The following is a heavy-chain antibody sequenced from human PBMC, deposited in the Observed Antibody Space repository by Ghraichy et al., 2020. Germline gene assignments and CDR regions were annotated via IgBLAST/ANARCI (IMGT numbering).Heavy chain of an antibody. Sequence: SETLSLTCTVSGGSISSYYWSWIRQPPGKGLEWIGYIYYSGSTNYNPSLKSRVTISVDTSKNQFSLKLSSVTAADTAVYYCARWGGYYYGSGRENIAVFDYWGQGTLVTVSS. CDR3: ARWGGYYYGSGRENIAVFDY. V-gene: IGHV4-59*01. J-gene: IGHJ4*02. D-gene: IGHD3-10*01. CDR1: GGSISSYY. CDR2: IYYSGST.